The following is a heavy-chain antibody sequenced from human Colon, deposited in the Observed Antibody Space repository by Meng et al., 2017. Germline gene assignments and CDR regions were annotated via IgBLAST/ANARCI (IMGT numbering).Heavy chain of an antibody. CDR2: INTYTGNP. CDR3: ATAVTTVPFDY. J-gene: IGHJ4*02. V-gene: IGHV7-4-1*02. CDR1: GYDFTNYG. D-gene: IGHD4-17*01. Sequence: LGQSGVEYTNPGASVKCSCKASGYDFTNYGMNWVRQAPGQGLEWIGWINTYTGNPAYAQGFTGRFVFSLDTSVSTAYLQISSLKAEDTAVYYCATAVTTVPFDYWGQGTLVTVSS.